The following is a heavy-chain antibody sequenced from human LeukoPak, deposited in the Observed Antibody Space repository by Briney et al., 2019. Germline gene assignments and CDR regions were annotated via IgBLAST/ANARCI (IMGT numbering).Heavy chain of an antibody. J-gene: IGHJ5*02. D-gene: IGHD3-9*01. V-gene: IGHV4-4*02. CDR3: ARSPRYFDWLFRDPVWFDP. CDR2: IYHSGST. Sequence: PGGSLRLSCAASGFTFSNAWMSWVRQAPGKGLEWIGEIYHSGSTNYNPSLKSRVTISVDKSKNQFSLKLSSVTAADTAVYYCARSPRYFDWLFRDPVWFDPWGQGTLVTVSS. CDR1: GFTFSNAW.